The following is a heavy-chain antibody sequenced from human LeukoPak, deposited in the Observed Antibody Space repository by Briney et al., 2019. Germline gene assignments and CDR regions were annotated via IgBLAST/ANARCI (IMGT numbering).Heavy chain of an antibody. Sequence: ASVKVSCKASGYTFTSYGISWVRQAPGQGLEWMGWISAYNGNTNYAQKLQGRVTMTTDTSTSTAYMELRSLRSDDTAVYYCARKVVVVVAATIGSGWFDPWGQGTLVTVSS. J-gene: IGHJ5*02. D-gene: IGHD2-15*01. CDR3: ARKVVVVVAATIGSGWFDP. CDR2: ISAYNGNT. CDR1: GYTFTSYG. V-gene: IGHV1-18*01.